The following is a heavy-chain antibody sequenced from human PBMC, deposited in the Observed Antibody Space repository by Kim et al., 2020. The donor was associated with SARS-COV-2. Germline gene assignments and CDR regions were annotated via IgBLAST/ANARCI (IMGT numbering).Heavy chain of an antibody. CDR2: INHSGST. V-gene: IGHV4-34*01. J-gene: IGHJ6*02. CDR1: GGSFSGYY. D-gene: IGHD4-17*01. Sequence: SETLSLTCAVYGGSFSGYYWSWIRQPPGKGLEWIGEINHSGSTNYNPSLKSRVTISVDTSKNQFSLKLSSVTAADTAVYYCASRRGYGDFHYYYYGMDVWGQGTTVTVSS. CDR3: ASRRGYGDFHYYYYGMDV.